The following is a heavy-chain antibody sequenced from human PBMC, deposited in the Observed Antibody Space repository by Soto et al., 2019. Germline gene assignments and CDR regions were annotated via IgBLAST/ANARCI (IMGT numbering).Heavy chain of an antibody. Sequence: LSLTCTVSGGSISSSGYYWSWIRQRPGKGLEWIGDIHYSGSTFYNPSLKSRVTISVDTSENQFSLKLSSMTAADTAVYYCARGEVLPAASLDYWGQGTLVTVSS. CDR2: IHYSGST. V-gene: IGHV4-31*03. CDR3: ARGEVLPAASLDY. CDR1: GGSISSSGYY. J-gene: IGHJ4*02. D-gene: IGHD2-2*01.